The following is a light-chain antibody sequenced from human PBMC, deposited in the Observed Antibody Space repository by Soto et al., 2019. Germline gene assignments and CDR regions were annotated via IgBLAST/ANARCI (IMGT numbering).Light chain of an antibody. CDR3: QQYASSPFT. CDR2: GTS. V-gene: IGKV3-20*01. Sequence: EIVLTQSPGTLSLSPGERATLSCRASQSVGSGYFAWYQRKPDQAPRLLIYGTSSRATDIPNRFSGSASGTDFTLTISRLEPEDFAVYYCQQYASSPFTFGPGTKVDI. CDR1: QSVGSGY. J-gene: IGKJ3*01.